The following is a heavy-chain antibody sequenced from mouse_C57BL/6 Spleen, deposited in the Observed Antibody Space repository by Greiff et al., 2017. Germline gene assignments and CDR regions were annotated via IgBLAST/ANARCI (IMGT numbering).Heavy chain of an antibody. V-gene: IGHV1-81*01. J-gene: IGHJ1*03. CDR1: GYTFTSYG. Sequence: QVQLQQSGAELARPGASVKLSCKASGYTFTSYGISWVKQRTGQGLEWIGEIYPRSGNTYYNEKFKGKATLTADNSASTAYMELRSLTSEDSAVYFCAITTVVEYFDVWGTGTTVTVSS. D-gene: IGHD1-1*01. CDR3: AITTVVEYFDV. CDR2: IYPRSGNT.